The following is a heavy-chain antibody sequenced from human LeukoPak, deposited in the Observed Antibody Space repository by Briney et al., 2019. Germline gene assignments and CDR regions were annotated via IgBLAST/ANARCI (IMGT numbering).Heavy chain of an antibody. D-gene: IGHD4-23*01. V-gene: IGHV4-30-2*01. CDR2: IYHSGST. J-gene: IGHJ4*02. CDR3: ARGGNSVGGFDC. CDR1: GGSISSGGYS. Sequence: SETLSLTCAVSGGSISSGGYSWGWIRQPPGKGLEWIGYIYHSGSTYYNPSLKSRVTISVDRSKNQFSLKLSSVTAADTAVYYCARGGNSVGGFDCWGQGTLVTVSS.